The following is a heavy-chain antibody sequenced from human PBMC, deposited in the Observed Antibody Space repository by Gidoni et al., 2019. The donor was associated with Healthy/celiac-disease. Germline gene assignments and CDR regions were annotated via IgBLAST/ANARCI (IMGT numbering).Heavy chain of an antibody. Sequence: EVQLVQSGAEVKKPGESLTISCTGSGSRFTSYWLGWVRQMPGKGLEWMGIIYPGDSDTRYSPSFQGQVTISADKSISTAYLQWSSLKASDTAMYYCARHVTRGSSCFGYWGQGTLVTVSS. CDR2: IYPGDSDT. CDR1: GSRFTSYW. J-gene: IGHJ4*02. D-gene: IGHD6-13*01. CDR3: ARHVTRGSSCFGY. V-gene: IGHV5-51*01.